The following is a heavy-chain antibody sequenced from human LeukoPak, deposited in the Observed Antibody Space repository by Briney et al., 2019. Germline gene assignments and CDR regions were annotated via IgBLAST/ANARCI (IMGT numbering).Heavy chain of an antibody. CDR3: AREQWELLVDY. J-gene: IGHJ4*02. V-gene: IGHV3-48*01. CDR2: ISSSSSTI. Sequence: GGSLRLSCSASGFTFSSYGMNWVRQAPGKGLEWVSYISSSSSTIYYADSVKGRFTISRDKAKNSLYLQMNSLRAEDTAVYYCAREQWELLVDYWGQGTLVTVSS. CDR1: GFTFSSYG. D-gene: IGHD1-26*01.